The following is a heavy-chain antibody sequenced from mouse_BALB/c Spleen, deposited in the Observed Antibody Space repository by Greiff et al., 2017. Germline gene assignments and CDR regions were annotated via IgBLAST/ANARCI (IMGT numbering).Heavy chain of an antibody. V-gene: IGHV1-4*02. D-gene: IGHD1-1*01. CDR2: INPSSGYT. J-gene: IGHJ3*01. CDR1: GYTFTSYT. CDR3: ANYYYGSSWFAY. Sequence: QVQLKQSGAELVRPGSSVKMSCKASGYTFTSYTMHWVKQRPGQGLEWIGYINPSSGYTEYNQKFKDKTTLTADKSSSTAYMQLSSLTSEDSAVYYCANYYYGSSWFAYWGQGTLVTVSA.